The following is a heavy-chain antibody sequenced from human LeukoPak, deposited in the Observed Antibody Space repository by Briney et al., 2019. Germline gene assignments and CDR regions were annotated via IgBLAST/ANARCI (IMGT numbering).Heavy chain of an antibody. CDR2: INPNSGGT. CDR1: GYTFTDFY. Sequence: ASVKVSCKASGYTFTDFYMHWVRQAPGQGLEWMGWINPNSGGTNYAQKFQGRVTMTRDTSISTAYMELSRLRSDDTAVYYCARATMVRGVIIIGWFDPWGQGTLVTVSS. V-gene: IGHV1-2*02. J-gene: IGHJ5*02. CDR3: ARATMVRGVIIIGWFDP. D-gene: IGHD3-10*01.